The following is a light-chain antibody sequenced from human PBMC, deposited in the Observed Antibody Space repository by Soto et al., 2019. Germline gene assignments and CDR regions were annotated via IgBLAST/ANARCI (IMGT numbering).Light chain of an antibody. J-gene: IGKJ3*01. CDR1: QGISNF. V-gene: IGKV1-27*01. CDR3: QNYNSAPQT. CDR2: AAS. Sequence: DIQMTQFPSSLSASVGDRVTITCRASQGISNFLAWYQQKPGKVPMLLIYAASTLQSGVPARFSGSGSGTDFTLTISSLQPEDVATYYCQNYNSAPQTFGPGTRVDIK.